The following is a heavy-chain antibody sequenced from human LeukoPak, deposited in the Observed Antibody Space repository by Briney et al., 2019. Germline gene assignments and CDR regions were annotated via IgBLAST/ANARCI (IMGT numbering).Heavy chain of an antibody. CDR2: LHYSGST. CDR1: GGSISSSSYY. J-gene: IGHJ4*02. D-gene: IGHD3-10*01. Sequence: PSETLSLTCTVSGGSISSSSYYWGWIRQHPGKGLEWIGSLHYSGSTYYNPSLKSRDTISVDTSKNQFSLKMSSVTAADTAVYYCARHPMDYGSGSYYDYWGQGTLVTVSS. CDR3: ARHPMDYGSGSYYDY. V-gene: IGHV4-39*01.